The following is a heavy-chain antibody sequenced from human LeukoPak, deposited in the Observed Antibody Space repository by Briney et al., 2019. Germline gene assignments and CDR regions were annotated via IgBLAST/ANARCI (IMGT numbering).Heavy chain of an antibody. D-gene: IGHD3-3*01. V-gene: IGHV4-4*07. CDR2: VYTSGST. CDR3: ARSDYDFWSGYQFDY. J-gene: IGHJ4*02. Sequence: SETLSLTCTVSGGSISSYYWSWIRQPAGKGLEWLGRVYTSGSTNYNPSLKSRVSMSVDTSKNQFSLKLSSVTAADTAVYYCARSDYDFWSGYQFDYWGQGTLVTVSS. CDR1: GGSISSYY.